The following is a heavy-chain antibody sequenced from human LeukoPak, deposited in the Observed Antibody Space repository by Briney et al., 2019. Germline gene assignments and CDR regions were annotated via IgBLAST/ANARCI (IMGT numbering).Heavy chain of an antibody. D-gene: IGHD3-10*01. CDR3: AREGNSGSSDY. CDR2: IYTSGST. CDR1: GGSISSYY. J-gene: IGHJ4*02. Sequence: SETLSLTCTVSGGSISSYYWSWIRQPPGKGLEWIGYIYTSGSTNYNPSLKSRVTISVDTSKNQFSLKLSSVTAADTAVYYCAREGNSGSSDYWGQGTLVTVSS. V-gene: IGHV4-4*09.